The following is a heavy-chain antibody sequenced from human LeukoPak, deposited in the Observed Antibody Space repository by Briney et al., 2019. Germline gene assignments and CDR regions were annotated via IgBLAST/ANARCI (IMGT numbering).Heavy chain of an antibody. CDR1: GFTFSSYG. Sequence: GGSLRLSCAASGFTFSSYGMHWVRQAPGKGLEWVAVIPYDGSNKYYADSVKGRFTISRDNSKNTLYLQMNSLRAEDTAVYYCAKDHPSSGSWSSSFDYWGQGTLVTVSS. CDR3: AKDHPSSGSWSSSFDY. J-gene: IGHJ4*02. D-gene: IGHD6-13*01. V-gene: IGHV3-30*18. CDR2: IPYDGSNK.